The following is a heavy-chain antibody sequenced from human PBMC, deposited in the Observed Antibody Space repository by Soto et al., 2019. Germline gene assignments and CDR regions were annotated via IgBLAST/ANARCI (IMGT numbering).Heavy chain of an antibody. D-gene: IGHD3-22*01. CDR3: AIRDSSGSWVYGND. CDR1: GGTFSSYA. Sequence: SLKVSCKASGGTFSSYAISWVRQAPGQGLGWMGGIIPIFGTANYAQKFQGRVTITADESTSTAYMELSSLRSEDTAVYYCAIRDSSGSWVYGNDWGKGTLVTVSS. V-gene: IGHV1-69*13. CDR2: IIPIFGTA. J-gene: IGHJ4*02.